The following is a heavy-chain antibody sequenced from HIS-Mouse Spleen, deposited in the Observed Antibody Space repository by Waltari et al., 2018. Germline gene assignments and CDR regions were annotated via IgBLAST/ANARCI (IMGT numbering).Heavy chain of an antibody. CDR2: IYTSGST. CDR1: GRSISSYC. J-gene: IGHJ4*02. CDR3: ARYCSGGSCYGGSFDY. V-gene: IGHV4-4*07. D-gene: IGHD2-15*01. Sequence: QVQLQESGPGLVQPSETLSLTCTVSGRSISSYCWSWIRQPAGKGLEWIGRIYTSGSTNYNPSLKSRVTMSVDTSKNQFSLKLSSVTAADTAVYYCARYCSGGSCYGGSFDYWGQGTLVTVSS.